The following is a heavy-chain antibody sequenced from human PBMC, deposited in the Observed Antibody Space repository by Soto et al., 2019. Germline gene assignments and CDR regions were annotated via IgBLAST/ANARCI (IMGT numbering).Heavy chain of an antibody. V-gene: IGHV5-51*01. Sequence: GESLKISCKGSGYSFTSYWIGWVRQMPGKGLEWMGIIYPGDADTRYSPSFQGQVTISADKSISTAYLQWSSLKASDTAMYYCARTAAAGKYYYGVDVWGQGTTVTVSS. CDR3: ARTAAAGKYYYGVDV. D-gene: IGHD6-13*01. CDR1: GYSFTSYW. J-gene: IGHJ6*02. CDR2: IYPGDADT.